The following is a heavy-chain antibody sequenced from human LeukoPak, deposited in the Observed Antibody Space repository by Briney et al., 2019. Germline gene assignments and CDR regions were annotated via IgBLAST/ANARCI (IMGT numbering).Heavy chain of an antibody. CDR3: ARVKTYYRIRELSPYFDY. J-gene: IGHJ4*02. Sequence: SETLSLTCAVYGGSFSDYYWSWIRQPPGKGLEWIGEINHSGSTNYNPSLKSRVTISVDTSKNQFSLKLSSVTAADTAVYYCARVKTYYRIRELSPYFDYWGQGTLVTVSS. D-gene: IGHD3-16*02. CDR2: INHSGST. CDR1: GGSFSDYY. V-gene: IGHV4-34*01.